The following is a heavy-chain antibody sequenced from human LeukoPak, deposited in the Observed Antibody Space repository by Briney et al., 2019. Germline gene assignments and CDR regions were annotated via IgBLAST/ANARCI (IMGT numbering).Heavy chain of an antibody. D-gene: IGHD7-27*01. CDR2: ISGSGGST. Sequence: PGGSLRLSCAASGFTFSSYAMSWVRQAPGKGLEWVSAISGSGGSTYYADSVKGRFTISRDNSKNTLYLQMNSLRAEDTAVYYCVRDLGSLTGGLDYWGQGTLVTVSS. V-gene: IGHV3-23*01. CDR1: GFTFSSYA. CDR3: VRDLGSLTGGLDY. J-gene: IGHJ4*02.